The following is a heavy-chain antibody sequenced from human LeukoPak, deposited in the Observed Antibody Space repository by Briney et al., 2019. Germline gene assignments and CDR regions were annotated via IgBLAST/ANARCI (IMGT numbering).Heavy chain of an antibody. J-gene: IGHJ2*01. CDR1: GGSFSGYY. D-gene: IGHD3-3*01. V-gene: IGHV4-34*01. CDR3: ARTKYYDFWSANWYFDL. Sequence: SETLSLTCAVYGGSFSGYYWSWIRQPPGKGLEWIGEINHSGSTNYNPSLKSRVTISEDTSKNQFSLKLSSVTAADTAVYYCARTKYYDFWSANWYFDLWGRGTLVTVSS. CDR2: INHSGST.